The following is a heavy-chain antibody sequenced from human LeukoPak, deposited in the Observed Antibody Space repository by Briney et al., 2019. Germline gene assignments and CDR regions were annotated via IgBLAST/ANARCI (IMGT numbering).Heavy chain of an antibody. Sequence: SETLSLTCTIFGNSVSRRDSYWDWIRQPPGKGLEWIGTIYYSGRTYYSPSLKGRVTLSVAMSNNQSSLTLSSVTAADTALYFCARRRYYDSSGYLEWGQGALVTVSS. J-gene: IGHJ1*01. CDR2: IYYSGRT. CDR3: ARRRYYDSSGYLE. V-gene: IGHV4-39*01. D-gene: IGHD3-22*01. CDR1: GNSVSRRDSY.